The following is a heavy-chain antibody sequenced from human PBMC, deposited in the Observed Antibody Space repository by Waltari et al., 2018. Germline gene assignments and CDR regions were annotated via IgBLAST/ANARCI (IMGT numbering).Heavy chain of an antibody. CDR3: ARVQERWELLPFDY. CDR1: GFIFSTYW. CDR2: INSDGSST. D-gene: IGHD1-26*01. Sequence: EVQLVESGGGLVQPGGSLRLSCVASGFIFSTYWLDWVRQAPGKGLVWVSRINSDGSSTTYADSVKGQFTISRDNAKNTLYLHMSSLRSEDTAVYYCARVQERWELLPFDYWGQGTLVTVSS. J-gene: IGHJ4*02. V-gene: IGHV3-74*01.